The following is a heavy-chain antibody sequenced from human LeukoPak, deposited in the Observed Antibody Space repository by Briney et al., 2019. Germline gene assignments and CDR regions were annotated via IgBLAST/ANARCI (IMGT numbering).Heavy chain of an antibody. D-gene: IGHD3-22*01. Sequence: PGRSLTRSCTASGFTFGDYGRSWVRQAPGKGLEWVGFIRSKAYGGATEYGASLKDKFTISRDDSKSIAYLQMNSLKAEDTAVYYCARDLTCYYDRSGYYCAYWGQGTLVTVSS. V-gene: IGHV3-49*04. J-gene: IGHJ4*02. CDR1: GFTFGDYG. CDR3: ARDLTCYYDRSGYYCAY. CDR2: IRSKAYGGAT.